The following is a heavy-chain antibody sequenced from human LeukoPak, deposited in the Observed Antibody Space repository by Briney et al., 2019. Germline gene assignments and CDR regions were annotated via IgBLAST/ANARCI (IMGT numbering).Heavy chain of an antibody. CDR1: GVTFSRYW. V-gene: IGHV3-21*01. CDR2: ISSSSSYI. D-gene: IGHD2-2*01. Sequence: GESLRLSCAASGVTFSRYWMYWVRQAPGKGLEWVSSISSSSSYIYYADSVKGRFTISRDNAKNSLYLQMNSLRAEDTAVYYCARAGIGGSSTSCDYWGQGTLVTVSS. J-gene: IGHJ4*02. CDR3: ARAGIGGSSTSCDY.